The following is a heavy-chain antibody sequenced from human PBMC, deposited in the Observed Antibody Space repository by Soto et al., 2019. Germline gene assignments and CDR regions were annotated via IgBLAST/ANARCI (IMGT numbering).Heavy chain of an antibody. V-gene: IGHV3-21*01. CDR1: GFTFSSYS. J-gene: IGHJ4*02. D-gene: IGHD6-19*01. CDR2: ISSSSSYI. Sequence: GGSLRLSCAASGFTFSSYSMNWVRQAPGKGLEWVSSISSSSSYIYYADSVKGRFTISRDNAKNSLYLQMNSLRAEDTAVYYCARGTGSGWDPMDYWGQGTLVTVSS. CDR3: ARGTGSGWDPMDY.